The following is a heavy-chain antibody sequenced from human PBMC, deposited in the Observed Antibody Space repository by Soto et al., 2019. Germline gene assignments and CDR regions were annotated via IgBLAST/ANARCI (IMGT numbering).Heavy chain of an antibody. Sequence: PSETLSLTCTVSGGSISSYYWGWIRQPPGKGLEWIGYIYYSGSTNYNPSLKSRVTISVDTSKNQFSLKLSSVTAADTAVYYCARGGSGWTYYFDYWGQGTLVTVSS. V-gene: IGHV4-59*01. CDR2: IYYSGST. D-gene: IGHD6-19*01. J-gene: IGHJ4*02. CDR1: GGSISSYY. CDR3: ARGGSGWTYYFDY.